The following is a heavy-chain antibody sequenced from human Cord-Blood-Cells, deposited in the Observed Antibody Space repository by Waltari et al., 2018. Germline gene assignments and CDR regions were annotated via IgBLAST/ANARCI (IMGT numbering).Heavy chain of an antibody. Sequence: QVQLPQWGAGLLKPSETLSLTCAAYGGSFSGYYWSWIRQPPGKGLEWIGEINHSGSTNYNPSLKSRVTISVDTSKNQFSLKLSSVTAADTAVYYCARALIVGAAFDYWGQGTLVTVSS. CDR2: INHSGST. CDR3: ARALIVGAAFDY. CDR1: GGSFSGYY. J-gene: IGHJ4*02. V-gene: IGHV4-34*01. D-gene: IGHD1-26*01.